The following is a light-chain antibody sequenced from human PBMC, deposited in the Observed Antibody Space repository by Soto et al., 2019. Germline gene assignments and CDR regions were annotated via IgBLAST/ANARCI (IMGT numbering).Light chain of an antibody. CDR1: QSVSSN. Sequence: IVLTQSPATLSVSPGERATFSCRASQSVSSNLAWYQQKPGQAPRLLIYGASIRATGIPARFSGSGSGTDFTLTISSLQAEDVALYYCQQCYTTPWTFGQGTKVDI. V-gene: IGKV3-15*01. J-gene: IGKJ1*01. CDR3: QQCYTTPWT. CDR2: GAS.